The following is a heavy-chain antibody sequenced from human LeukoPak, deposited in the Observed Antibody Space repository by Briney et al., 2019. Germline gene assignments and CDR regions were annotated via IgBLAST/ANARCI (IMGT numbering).Heavy chain of an antibody. CDR1: GGSISSYY. CDR2: IYYSVST. J-gene: IGHJ4*02. D-gene: IGHD5-18*01. CDR3: ARGYRGYYFDY. Sequence: PSETLSLTFTVSGGSISSYYCGSIRQPPGKGLEWIGYIYYSVSTNYNPSLKSRVTISVDTSKNQFSLKLSSVTAADTAVYYCARGYRGYYFDYWGQGTLVTVSS. V-gene: IGHV4-59*01.